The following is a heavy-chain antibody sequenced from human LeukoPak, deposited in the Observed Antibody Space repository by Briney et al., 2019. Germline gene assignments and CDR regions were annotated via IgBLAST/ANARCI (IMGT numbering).Heavy chain of an antibody. CDR3: ARATNYYDSSGYLYYFDY. D-gene: IGHD3-22*01. CDR2: ISYDGSTK. J-gene: IGHJ4*02. Sequence: GGSLRLSCAASGFTLSSYAMHWVRQAPGKGLVWVAVISYDGSTKYYGDSVKGRFSVSRDNSKNTLYLQMNSLRAEDTAVYYCARATNYYDSSGYLYYFDYWGQGTLVTVSS. CDR1: GFTLSSYA. V-gene: IGHV3-30*03.